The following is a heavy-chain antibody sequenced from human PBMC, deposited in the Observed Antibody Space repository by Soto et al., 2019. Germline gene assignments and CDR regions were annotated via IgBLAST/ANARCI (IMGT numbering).Heavy chain of an antibody. J-gene: IGHJ6*02. D-gene: IGHD5-18*01. CDR1: GGSVSSGSYY. V-gene: IGHV4-61*01. CDR2: IYYSGST. CDR3: ARPLYSYGPMDV. Sequence: PSETLSLTCTVSGGSVSSGSYYWSWIRQPPGKGLERIGYIYYSGSTNYKHSLKSRVTISVDTSKNQFSLKLSSVTAADTAVYYCARPLYSYGPMDVWGQGTTVT.